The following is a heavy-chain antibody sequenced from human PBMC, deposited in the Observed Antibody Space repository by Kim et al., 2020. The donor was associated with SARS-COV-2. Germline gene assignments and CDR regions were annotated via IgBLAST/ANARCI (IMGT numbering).Heavy chain of an antibody. CDR2: ISNSDSST. J-gene: IGHJ4*02. D-gene: IGHD6-19*01. V-gene: IGHV3-23*01. CDR1: GFAFRSYA. Sequence: GGSLRLSCTVSGFAFRSYAVTWVRQAPGKGLEWVSSISNSDSSTYYADSVKGRFTISRDYSKNTLFLQMNSLSAEDTAVYYCAKDLSVAVAGAQWGQGTLVTVSS. CDR3: AKDLSVAVAGAQ.